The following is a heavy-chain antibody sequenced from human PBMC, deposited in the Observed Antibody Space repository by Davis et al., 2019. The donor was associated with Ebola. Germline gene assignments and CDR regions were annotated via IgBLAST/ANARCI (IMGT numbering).Heavy chain of an antibody. V-gene: IGHV4-59*08. CDR2: VYHSGNT. CDR1: GGSISSYY. Sequence: MPSETLSLTCTVSGGSISSYYWSWIRQPPGKGLEWIGTVYHSGNTYYYTSLKSRVTISVDTSKNQFSLKLTSVTAADTAVYYCARRSAEGDYWGQGTLVTVSS. J-gene: IGHJ4*02. CDR3: ARRSAEGDY.